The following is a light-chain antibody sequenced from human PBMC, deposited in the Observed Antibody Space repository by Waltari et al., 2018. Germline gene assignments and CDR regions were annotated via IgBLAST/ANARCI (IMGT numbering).Light chain of an antibody. J-gene: IGLJ3*02. CDR2: DVS. V-gene: IGLV2-11*01. Sequence: QSALTQPHSVSGSPGQSVTISCTGTSSDVARYTYVSWYQQHPGKAPKLMISDVSNRPSGVPDRFSGSKSGNTASLTISGLQAEDEADYYCSAHAGTYAYWVFGGGTKLTVL. CDR1: SSDVARYTY. CDR3: SAHAGTYAYWV.